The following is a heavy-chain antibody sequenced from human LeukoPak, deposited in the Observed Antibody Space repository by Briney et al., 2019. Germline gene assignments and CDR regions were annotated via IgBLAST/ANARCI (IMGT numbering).Heavy chain of an antibody. V-gene: IGHV3-30*02. Sequence: GGSLRLSCAASGFIFSGYGMHWVRQAPGKGLRWVTFIRYEGSNKYYADSVKGRFTISRDNSKNTLYLQMNSLRVEDTAVYYCAKESDVAAAGIDYWGQGTLVTVSS. CDR3: AKESDVAAAGIDY. D-gene: IGHD6-13*01. CDR1: GFIFSGYG. J-gene: IGHJ4*02. CDR2: IRYEGSNK.